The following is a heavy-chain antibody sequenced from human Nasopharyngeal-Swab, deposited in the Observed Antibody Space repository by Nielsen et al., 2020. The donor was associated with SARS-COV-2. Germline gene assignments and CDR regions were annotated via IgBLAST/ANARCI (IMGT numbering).Heavy chain of an antibody. CDR1: GLTFRNAW. J-gene: IGHJ6*02. V-gene: IGHV3-15*01. CDR3: TTYYGDSHSYFYYHAMDV. Sequence: GGSLRLSCAASGLTFRNAWMNWVRQVPGRGLEWVGRIKSKTDGGATDYAAPVKGRFSISGDDSKNTIYVQMNSLKTEDTAVYYCTTYYGDSHSYFYYHAMDVWGQGTTVTVSS. D-gene: IGHD4-17*01. CDR2: IKSKTDGGAT.